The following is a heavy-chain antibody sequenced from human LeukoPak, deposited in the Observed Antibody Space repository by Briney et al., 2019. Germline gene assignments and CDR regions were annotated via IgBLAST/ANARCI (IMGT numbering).Heavy chain of an antibody. Sequence: SETLSLTCSVSGYSISSGYYWSWIRQPPGKGLEWIGTIYHSGNTYYNPSLKSRVTISVDTSKNQFSLNLSSVTAADTAVYYCARSIHFSHTYYYGMDVWGRGTTVTVSS. J-gene: IGHJ6*02. CDR2: IYHSGNT. CDR1: GYSISSGYY. CDR3: ARSIHFSHTYYYGMDV. V-gene: IGHV4-38-2*02. D-gene: IGHD3-3*02.